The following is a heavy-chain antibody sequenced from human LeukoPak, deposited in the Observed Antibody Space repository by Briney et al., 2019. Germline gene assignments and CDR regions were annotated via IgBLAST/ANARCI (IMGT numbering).Heavy chain of an antibody. CDR1: GFTFSSYA. CDR3: ASIPSTVVKQGVDY. V-gene: IGHV3-23*01. Sequence: GGSLRLSCAASGFTFSSYAMSWVRQAPGKGLEWVSAISGSGGSTYYADSVKGRFTISRDNSKNTLYLQMNSLRAEDTAVYYCASIPSTVVKQGVDYWGQGTLVTVSS. CDR2: ISGSGGST. J-gene: IGHJ4*02. D-gene: IGHD4-23*01.